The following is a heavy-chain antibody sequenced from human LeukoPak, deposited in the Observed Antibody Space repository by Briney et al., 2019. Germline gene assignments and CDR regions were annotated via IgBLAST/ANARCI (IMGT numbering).Heavy chain of an antibody. Sequence: PSETLSLTCTVSGGSITGYYWSWLRQPPGKGLEWIGYISYTGSTNYNASLRSRVTISVDTSQKQFSLKLNSVTAADTAVYYCARLYDSVGYYYPFDYWGQGTLVTVSS. V-gene: IGHV4-59*08. CDR2: ISYTGST. J-gene: IGHJ4*02. CDR1: GGSITGYY. CDR3: ARLYDSVGYYYPFDY. D-gene: IGHD3-22*01.